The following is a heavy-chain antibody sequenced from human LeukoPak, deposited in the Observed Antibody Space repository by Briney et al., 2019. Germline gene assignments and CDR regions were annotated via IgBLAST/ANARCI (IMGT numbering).Heavy chain of an antibody. Sequence: PGRSLRLSCAASGFTFSSYGMHWVRQAPGKGLEWVAVISYDGSNKYYADSVKGRFTISRDNSKNTLYLQMNSLRAEDTAVYYCAKVDILTGAPSVCWYYGMDVWGKGTTVTVSS. J-gene: IGHJ6*04. CDR3: AKVDILTGAPSVCWYYGMDV. D-gene: IGHD3-9*01. V-gene: IGHV3-30*18. CDR1: GFTFSSYG. CDR2: ISYDGSNK.